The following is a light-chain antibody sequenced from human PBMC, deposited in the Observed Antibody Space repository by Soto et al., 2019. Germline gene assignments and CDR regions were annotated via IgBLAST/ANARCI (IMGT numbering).Light chain of an antibody. J-gene: IGLJ2*01. V-gene: IGLV2-14*01. CDR3: SSYTTSNTVI. CDR1: SSDIGAYDY. CDR2: EVN. Sequence: QSALTQPASLSGSPGQSITISCTGTSSDIGAYDYVSWFQQHPGKAPKLMISEVNNRPSGVSNRFSGSKSGNTAYLTISGLQVEDEADYYCSSYTTSNTVIFGGGTKLTVL.